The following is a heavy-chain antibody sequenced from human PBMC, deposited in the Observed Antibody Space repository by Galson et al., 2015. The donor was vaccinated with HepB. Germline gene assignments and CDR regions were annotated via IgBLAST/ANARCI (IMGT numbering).Heavy chain of an antibody. D-gene: IGHD4/OR15-4a*01. CDR2: IYYSGST. V-gene: IGHV4-39*01. Sequence: SETLSLTCTVSGGSISSSNYYWGWIRQPPGKGLEWIGTIYYSGSTYYNPSLKSRVTISVDTSKNQFSLKLNSVTAADTTMYYCAGGDYYYFDYWGQGTLVTVSS. CDR1: GGSISSSNYY. J-gene: IGHJ4*02. CDR3: AGGDYYYFDY.